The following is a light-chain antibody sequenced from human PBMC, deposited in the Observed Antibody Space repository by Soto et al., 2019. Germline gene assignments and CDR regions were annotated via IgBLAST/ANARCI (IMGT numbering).Light chain of an antibody. J-gene: IGLJ2*01. V-gene: IGLV2-14*03. CDR2: DVS. CDR1: SSDIGGYNS. Sequence: QSALTQPASVSGSPGQSITISCTGTSSDIGGYNSVSWYQHHPGKAPKLMIYDVSNRPSGVSNRFSGSKSGNTASLTISGLQGEDEADYYCSSFTSGTTLVVFGGGTKLTAL. CDR3: SSFTSGTTLVV.